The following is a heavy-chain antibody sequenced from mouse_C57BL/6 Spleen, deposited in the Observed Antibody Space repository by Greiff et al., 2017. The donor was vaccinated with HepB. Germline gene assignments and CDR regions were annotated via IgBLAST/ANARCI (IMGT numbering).Heavy chain of an antibody. CDR1: GYTFTSYW. Sequence: VQLQQPGAELVKPGASVKLSCKASGYTFTSYWMQWVKQRPGQGLEWIGEIDPSDSYTNYNQKFKGKATLTVDTSSSTAYMQLSSLTSEDSAVYYCANGSGAYWGQGTLVTVSA. CDR2: IDPSDSYT. V-gene: IGHV1-50*01. CDR3: ANGSGAY. J-gene: IGHJ3*01. D-gene: IGHD1-1*01.